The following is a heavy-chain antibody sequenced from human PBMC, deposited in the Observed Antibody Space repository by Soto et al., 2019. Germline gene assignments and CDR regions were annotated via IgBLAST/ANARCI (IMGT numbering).Heavy chain of an antibody. Sequence: PGGSLRLSCAASGFTFSSYEMNWVRQAPGKGLEWVSYISSSGSTIYYADSVKGRFTISRDNAKNSLYLQMNSLRAEDTAVYYCARWQTGYSSSLYVKTYYYYYGMDVWGQGTTVTVSS. D-gene: IGHD6-13*01. CDR3: ARWQTGYSSSLYVKTYYYYYGMDV. CDR2: ISSSGSTI. CDR1: GFTFSSYE. V-gene: IGHV3-48*03. J-gene: IGHJ6*02.